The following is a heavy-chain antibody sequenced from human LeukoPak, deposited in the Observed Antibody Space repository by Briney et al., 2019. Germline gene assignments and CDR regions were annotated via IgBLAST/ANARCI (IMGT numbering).Heavy chain of an antibody. V-gene: IGHV4-34*01. CDR3: ARAKTAARRSFDY. D-gene: IGHD6-6*01. CDR1: GGSFSGYY. Sequence: PSETLSLTCAVYGGSFSGYYWSWIRQPPGKGLEWIGEINHSGSTNYNPSPKSRVTISVDTSKNQFSLKLSSVTAADTAVYYCARAKTAARRSFDYWGQGALVTVSS. CDR2: INHSGST. J-gene: IGHJ4*02.